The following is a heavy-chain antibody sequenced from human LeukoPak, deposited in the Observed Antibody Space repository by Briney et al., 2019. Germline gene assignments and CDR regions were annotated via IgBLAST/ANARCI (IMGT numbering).Heavy chain of an antibody. J-gene: IGHJ4*02. V-gene: IGHV3-30-3*01. Sequence: GRSLRLSCAASGFTFSSYAMHWVRQAPGKGLEWVAVISYDGSNKYYADSVKGRFTISRDNSKNTLYLQMNSLRAEDTAVYYCARVSGPDDYWGQGTLVAVSS. CDR2: ISYDGSNK. CDR3: ARVSGPDDY. CDR1: GFTFSSYA.